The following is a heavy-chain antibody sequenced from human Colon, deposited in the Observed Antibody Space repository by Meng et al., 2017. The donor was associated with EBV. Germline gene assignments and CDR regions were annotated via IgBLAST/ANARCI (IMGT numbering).Heavy chain of an antibody. D-gene: IGHD2-21*01. V-gene: IGHV4-30-4*01. CDR2: IHHSGSA. J-gene: IGHJ4*02. Sequence: QVQLQESCPGLVEPFTTLSLTCTVSGVTMSSGNYYWSWIRQPSGTGLEWIGYIHHSGSAYYNPSLKSRVSISVDTSKSQFSLNLNSMTAADTAVYYCASFDHIPRRNYFDYWGQGTLVTVSS. CDR1: GVTMSSGNYY. CDR3: ASFDHIPRRNYFDY.